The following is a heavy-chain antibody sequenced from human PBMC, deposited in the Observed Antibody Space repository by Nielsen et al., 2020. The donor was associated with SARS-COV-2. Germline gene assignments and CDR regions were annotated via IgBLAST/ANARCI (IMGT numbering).Heavy chain of an antibody. CDR3: ARDDDNWGSLAY. CDR2: IYYSGNT. Sequence: SETLSPTCAVSGGSITTYYWHWIRQSPGKGREWIGYIYYSGNTNYNPSLKSRVTISVDTSKNQFSLKLSSVTAADTAVYYCARDDDNWGSLAYWGQGTLVTVSS. D-gene: IGHD7-27*01. J-gene: IGHJ4*02. CDR1: GGSITTYY. V-gene: IGHV4-59*13.